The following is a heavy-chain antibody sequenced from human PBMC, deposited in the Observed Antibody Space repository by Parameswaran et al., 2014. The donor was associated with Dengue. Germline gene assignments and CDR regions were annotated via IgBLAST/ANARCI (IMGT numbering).Heavy chain of an antibody. V-gene: IGHV3-33*01. CDR2: IWYNGSNK. J-gene: IGHJ6*02. Sequence: MPGVRQAPGKGLEWVAVIWYNGSNKYYADSVKGRFTISRDNAKNTLYLQMNSLRAEDTAVYYCARDQGWSGYWYYYYGMDVWGQGTTVTVSS. CDR3: ARDQGWSGYWYYYYGMDV. D-gene: IGHD3-3*01.